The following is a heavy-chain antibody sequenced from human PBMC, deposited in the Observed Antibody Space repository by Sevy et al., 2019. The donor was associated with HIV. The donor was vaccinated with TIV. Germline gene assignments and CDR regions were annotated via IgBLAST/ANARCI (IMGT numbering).Heavy chain of an antibody. CDR1: GYTFTSYD. V-gene: IGHV1-18*01. J-gene: IGHJ6*03. Sequence: ASVKVSCKASGYTFTSYDINWVRQAPGQGLEWMGWISAYNGNTNYAQKLQGRVTMTTDTSTSTAYMELRSLRSDDTAVYYCARVANYDRSGYSQVAGYYYYMDVWGKGTTVTVSS. CDR3: ARVANYDRSGYSQVAGYYYYMDV. D-gene: IGHD3-22*01. CDR2: ISAYNGNT.